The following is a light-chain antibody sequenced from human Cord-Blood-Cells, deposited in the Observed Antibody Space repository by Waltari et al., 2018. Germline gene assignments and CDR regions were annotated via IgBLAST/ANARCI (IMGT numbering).Light chain of an antibody. V-gene: IGLV2-14*03. J-gene: IGLJ3*02. CDR1: SSDVGGYYF. Sequence: QSALPQPASVPGSTGQSITISCSGTSSDVGGYYFVSGYQQHPGKAPKLMIYDVSNRPSGVSNRFSGSKSGNTASLTISGLQAEDEADYYCSSYTSSSTLVFGGGTKLTVL. CDR3: SSYTSSSTLV. CDR2: DVS.